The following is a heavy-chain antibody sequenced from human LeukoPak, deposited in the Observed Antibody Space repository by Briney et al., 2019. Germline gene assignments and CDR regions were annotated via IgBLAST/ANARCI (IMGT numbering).Heavy chain of an antibody. J-gene: IGHJ4*01. CDR2: INHSGST. CDR3: ARMTGGLIPY. CDR1: GGSFSGYY. Sequence: SETLSLTCAVYGGSFSGYYWSWIRQPPGKGLEWIGEINHSGSTNYNPSLKSRVTTSVDTSKNQFSLKLSSVTAADTAVYYCARMTGGLIPYWGQGTLVTVSS. V-gene: IGHV4-34*01.